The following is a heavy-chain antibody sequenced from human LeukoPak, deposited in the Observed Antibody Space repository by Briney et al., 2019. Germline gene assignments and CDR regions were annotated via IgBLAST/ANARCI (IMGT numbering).Heavy chain of an antibody. D-gene: IGHD3-9*01. V-gene: IGHV1-69*05. CDR2: IIPIFGTA. CDR1: GGTFSSYG. J-gene: IGHJ4*02. Sequence: SVKVSCKASGGTFSSYGLSWMRQAPGHGLEWMGRIIPIFGTANYAQKFQGRVTITTDESTNTAYLELSSLRSEDTAVYYCARDPGGMTIDWLEGYYFQYWGQGTLVTVSS. CDR3: ARDPGGMTIDWLEGYYFQY.